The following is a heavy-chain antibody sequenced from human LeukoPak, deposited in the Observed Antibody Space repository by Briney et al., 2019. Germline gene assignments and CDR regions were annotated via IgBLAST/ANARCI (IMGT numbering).Heavy chain of an antibody. J-gene: IGHJ2*01. V-gene: IGHV3-11*01. CDR1: GFTFSDYY. CDR2: ISSIGSTI. Sequence: GGSLRLSCAASGFTFSDYYMSWIRQAPGKGLEWVSYISSIGSTIYYADSVKGRFTISRDNAKNSPSLQMNSLRAEATAVYYCARVSSVHWYFALWGRGTLVTVSS. CDR3: ARVSSVHWYFAL.